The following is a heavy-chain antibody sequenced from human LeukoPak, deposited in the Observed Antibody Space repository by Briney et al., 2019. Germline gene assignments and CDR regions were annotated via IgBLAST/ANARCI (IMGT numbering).Heavy chain of an antibody. CDR3: AREYYDFWSGYHTYRWFDP. V-gene: IGHV3-23*01. CDR2: ISGSGGST. CDR1: GFTFSSYA. Sequence: PGGSLRLSCAASGFTFSSYAMSWVRQAPGKGLEWVSAISGSGGSTYYADSVKGRFTISRDNSKNTLYLQMNSLRAEDTAVYYCAREYYDFWSGYHTYRWFDPWGQGTLVTVSS. J-gene: IGHJ5*02. D-gene: IGHD3-3*01.